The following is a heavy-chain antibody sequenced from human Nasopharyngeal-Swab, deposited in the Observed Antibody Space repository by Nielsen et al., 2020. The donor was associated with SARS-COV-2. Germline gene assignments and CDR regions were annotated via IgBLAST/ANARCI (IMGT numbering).Heavy chain of an antibody. J-gene: IGHJ6*03. D-gene: IGHD3-3*01. CDR2: IKQDGSEK. CDR3: ARNDFWSGYYKVPMDV. V-gene: IGHV3-7*03. Sequence: VRQAPGKGLEWVANIKQDGSEKYYVDSVKGRFTISGDNAKNSLYLQMNSLRAEDTAVYYCARNDFWSGYYKVPMDVWGKGTTVTVSS.